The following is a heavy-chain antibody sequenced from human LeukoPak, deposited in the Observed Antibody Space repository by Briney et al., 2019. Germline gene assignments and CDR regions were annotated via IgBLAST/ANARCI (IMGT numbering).Heavy chain of an antibody. J-gene: IGHJ4*02. Sequence: GGSLRLSCAASGFTFSDYYMNWIRQAPGKGLEWVSYISSTGSTIYYADSVKGRFTISSDYAKNKVYLQLNSLRPEDTALYHCTMDTFGPRDHWGQGALVTVSS. CDR3: TMDTFGPRDH. D-gene: IGHD5-18*01. CDR1: GFTFSDYY. V-gene: IGHV3-11*04. CDR2: ISSTGSTI.